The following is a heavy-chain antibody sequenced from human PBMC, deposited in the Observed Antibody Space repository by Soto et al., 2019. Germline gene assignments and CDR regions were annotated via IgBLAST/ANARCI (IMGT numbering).Heavy chain of an antibody. CDR2: ISGSGGST. CDR1: GFTFSSYA. J-gene: IGHJ4*02. Sequence: EVQLLESGGGLVQPGGSLRLSCAASGFTFSSYAMSWVRQAPEKGLEWVATISGSGGSTYYADSVKGRFTISRDNAKKTLYLQMNTLRAEDTAVYYCPKNRDYGSGYNDYWGQGTRVTVSS. D-gene: IGHD3-10*01. V-gene: IGHV3-23*01. CDR3: PKNRDYGSGYNDY.